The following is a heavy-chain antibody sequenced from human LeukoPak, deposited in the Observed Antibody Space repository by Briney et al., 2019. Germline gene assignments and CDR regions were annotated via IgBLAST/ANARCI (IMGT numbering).Heavy chain of an antibody. V-gene: IGHV4-34*01. J-gene: IGHJ4*02. D-gene: IGHD6-19*01. CDR3: ARGSWYSSGRCYFDY. CDR2: INHSGST. Sequence: SETLSLTCAVYGGSFSGYYWSWIRQPPGKGLEWIGEINHSGSTNYNPSLKSRVTISVDTSKNQFSLKLSSVTAADTAVYYCARGSWYSSGRCYFDYWGQGTLVTVSS. CDR1: GGSFSGYY.